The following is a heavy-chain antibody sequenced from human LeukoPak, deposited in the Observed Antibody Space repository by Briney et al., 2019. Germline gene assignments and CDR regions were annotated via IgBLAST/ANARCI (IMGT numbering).Heavy chain of an antibody. J-gene: IGHJ5*02. CDR1: GFTFSSYS. CDR2: ISSGSRII. Sequence: PGGSLRLSCAVSGFTFSSYSMNWVRQAPGMGLEWVSYISSGSRIISYADSVKGRFTISRDNAKNSLYLQMNSLRDEDTAVYHCARDEGKWFDPWGQGTLVTVSS. CDR3: ARDEGKWFDP. V-gene: IGHV3-48*02.